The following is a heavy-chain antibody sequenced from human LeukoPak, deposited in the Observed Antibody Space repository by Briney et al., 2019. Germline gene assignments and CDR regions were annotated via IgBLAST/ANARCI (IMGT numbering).Heavy chain of an antibody. CDR1: GYTFTSYG. D-gene: IGHD2-2*01. J-gene: IGHJ6*03. CDR2: ISAYNGNT. CDR3: ARGSSTTLYYYMDV. Sequence: ASVKVSCKASGYTFTSYGTSWVRQAPGQGLEWMGWISAYNGNTNYAQKLQGRVTMTTDTSTSTAYMELRSLRSDDTAVYYCARGSSTTLYYYMDVWGKGTTVTVSS. V-gene: IGHV1-18*01.